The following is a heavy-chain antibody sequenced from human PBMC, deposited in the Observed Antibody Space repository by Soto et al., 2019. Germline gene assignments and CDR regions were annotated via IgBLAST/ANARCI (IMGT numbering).Heavy chain of an antibody. J-gene: IGHJ4*02. CDR3: ARASGTCDFRKDY. Sequence: QVQLVESGGGVVQPGRSLRLSCAASGFTFSSYGMHWVRQAPGKGLEWVAVIWYDGSNKYYADSVKCRFTISRDNSKNTLCLQMNILRAEDTAVYYCARASGTCDFRKDYWGQRTLVTVSS. V-gene: IGHV3-33*01. CDR1: GFTFSSYG. D-gene: IGHD2-21*01. CDR2: IWYDGSNK.